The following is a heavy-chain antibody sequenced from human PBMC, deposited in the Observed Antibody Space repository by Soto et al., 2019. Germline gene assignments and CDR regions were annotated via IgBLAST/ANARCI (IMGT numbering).Heavy chain of an antibody. J-gene: IGHJ4*02. Sequence: ASVKVSCKASGYTFTSYDINWVRQATGQGLEWMGWMNPNTGNTAYAQKFQGRVTMTRNTSISTAYMELGSLRSEDTAVYYCARESSYGLVYWGQGTLVTVSS. V-gene: IGHV1-8*01. D-gene: IGHD5-18*01. CDR2: MNPNTGNT. CDR3: ARESSYGLVY. CDR1: GYTFTSYD.